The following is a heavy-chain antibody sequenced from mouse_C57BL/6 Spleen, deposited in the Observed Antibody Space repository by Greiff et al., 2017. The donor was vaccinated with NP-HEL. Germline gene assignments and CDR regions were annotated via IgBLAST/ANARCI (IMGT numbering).Heavy chain of an antibody. V-gene: IGHV2-2*01. Sequence: VQLQQSGPGLVQPSQSLSITCTVSGFSFTSYGVHWVRQSPGKGLEWLGVIWSGGSKDYNAAFISRLSISKDNSKSQVFFKRNSLQADDTGIYYCSRYDFAYWGQGTLVTVSA. CDR1: GFSFTSYG. D-gene: IGHD2-12*01. J-gene: IGHJ3*01. CDR3: SRYDFAY. CDR2: IWSGGSK.